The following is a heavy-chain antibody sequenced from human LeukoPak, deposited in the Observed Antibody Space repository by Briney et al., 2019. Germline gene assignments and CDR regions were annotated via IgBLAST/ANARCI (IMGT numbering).Heavy chain of an antibody. Sequence: GGSLRLSCAASGFTFSSYNMNWVRQAPGKGLEWVSSISSSSSYIYYADSVKGRFTISRDNAKNSLYLQVNSLRAEDTAVYYCARDGSTGTPADYFDYWGQGTLVTVSS. V-gene: IGHV3-21*01. J-gene: IGHJ4*02. D-gene: IGHD1-1*01. CDR1: GFTFSSYN. CDR2: ISSSSSYI. CDR3: ARDGSTGTPADYFDY.